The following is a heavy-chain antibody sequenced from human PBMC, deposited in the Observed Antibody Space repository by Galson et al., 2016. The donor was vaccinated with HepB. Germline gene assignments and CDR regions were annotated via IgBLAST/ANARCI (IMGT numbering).Heavy chain of an antibody. CDR2: INGGNGNT. V-gene: IGHV1-3*01. CDR1: GYTFTTYG. D-gene: IGHD2-15*01. CDR3: ARDCSCSTCWPCGYNYFYA. J-gene: IGHJ5*02. Sequence: SVKVSCKASGYTFTTYGLNWVRQAPGQRFEWMGWINGGNGNTEYSQKFQGRVTISRDTSARTAYMVLSSLKSEDTAVYYCARDCSCSTCWPCGYNYFYAWGQGTPVTASS.